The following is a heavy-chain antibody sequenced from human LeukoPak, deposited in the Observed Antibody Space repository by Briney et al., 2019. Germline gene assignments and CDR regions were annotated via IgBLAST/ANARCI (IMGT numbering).Heavy chain of an antibody. CDR3: ARTINVVPAAITWFDP. D-gene: IGHD2-2*02. V-gene: IGHV4-39*01. Sequence: SETLSLTCTVSGGSISSSSYYWGWIRQPPGKGLEWIGSIYYSGSTYYNPSLKSRVTISVDTSKNQFSLKLSSVTAADTAVYYCARTINVVPAAITWFDPWGQGTLVTVSS. CDR1: GGSISSSSYY. J-gene: IGHJ5*02. CDR2: IYYSGST.